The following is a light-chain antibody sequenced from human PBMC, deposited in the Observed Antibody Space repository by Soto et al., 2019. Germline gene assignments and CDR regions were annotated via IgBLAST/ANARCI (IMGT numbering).Light chain of an antibody. CDR3: QQYNGYSRT. Sequence: DIQMTQSPSTLSASVGDRVTITCRASQSIGDSLAWYQQKPGKAPYLLISDVSSLERGVPSRFSGSGSGTEFTLTISSMQPDDCATFYCQQYNGYSRTFGQGTKVDI. CDR2: DVS. CDR1: QSIGDS. J-gene: IGKJ1*01. V-gene: IGKV1-5*01.